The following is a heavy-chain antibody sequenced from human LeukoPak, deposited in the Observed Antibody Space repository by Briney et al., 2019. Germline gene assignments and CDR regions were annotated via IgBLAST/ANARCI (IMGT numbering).Heavy chain of an antibody. Sequence: GSLKLFCPASRFTLNNYCQHLGRQAPGQGLGWVAVISYDGRNIHYPDSVKGRFTISRDISTDTLWLQMDGLRTEDTAVYYCAKGPLRGTAAAIDYWGQGTLVTVSS. CDR1: RFTLNNYC. CDR3: AKGPLRGTAAAIDY. V-gene: IGHV3-30*18. CDR2: ISYDGRNI. D-gene: IGHD2-2*01. J-gene: IGHJ4*02.